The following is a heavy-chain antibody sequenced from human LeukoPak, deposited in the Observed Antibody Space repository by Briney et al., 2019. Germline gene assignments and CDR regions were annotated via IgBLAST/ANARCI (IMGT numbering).Heavy chain of an antibody. V-gene: IGHV4-30-4*01. CDR2: IYYSGST. Sequence: SQTLSLTCTVSGGSISSGDYYWSWIRQPPGKGLEWIGYIYYSGSTYYNPSLKSRVTISVDTSKNQFSLKLSSVTAADTAAYYCARGAPYCSSTSCSSGMDVWGQGTTVTVSS. J-gene: IGHJ6*02. CDR1: GGSISSGDYY. CDR3: ARGAPYCSSTSCSSGMDV. D-gene: IGHD2-2*01.